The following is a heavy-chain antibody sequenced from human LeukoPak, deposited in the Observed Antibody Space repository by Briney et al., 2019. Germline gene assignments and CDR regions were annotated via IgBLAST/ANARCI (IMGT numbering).Heavy chain of an antibody. D-gene: IGHD3-16*02. Sequence: GGSLRLSCAASGFTLSSNYMSWVRQAPGKGLEWVSVIYSDGSAYYADSVKGRFTISRDNSKMYLQMNTLRVEDTAVYYCARLMITFGGVIGPSAFDIWGQGTMVTVSS. CDR2: IYSDGSA. CDR1: GFTLSSNY. V-gene: IGHV3-53*01. CDR3: ARLMITFGGVIGPSAFDI. J-gene: IGHJ3*02.